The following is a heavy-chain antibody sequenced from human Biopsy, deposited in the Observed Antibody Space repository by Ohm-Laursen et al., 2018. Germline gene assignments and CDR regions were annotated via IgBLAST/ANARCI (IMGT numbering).Heavy chain of an antibody. CDR2: FSYDGINK. Sequence: RSLRLSCAASGFSFSSYGMHWVRQAPGKGLEWVAHFSYDGINKHYADSVKGRFTISRDNSKNTLSLQMNSLRVEDTAMYYCLREAATGYYRTADFWGQGTLVTVSS. CDR3: LREAATGYYRTADF. CDR1: GFSFSSYG. V-gene: IGHV3-30*03. D-gene: IGHD3-9*01. J-gene: IGHJ4*02.